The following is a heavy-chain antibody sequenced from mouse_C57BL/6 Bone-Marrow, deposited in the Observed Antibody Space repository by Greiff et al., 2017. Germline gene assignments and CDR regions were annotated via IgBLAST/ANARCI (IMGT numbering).Heavy chain of an antibody. CDR3: ARSLPGGNYVDY. V-gene: IGHV1-19*01. Sequence: VQLKESGPVLVKPGASVKMSCKASGYTFTDYYMNWVKQSHGKSLEWIGVINPYNGGTSYNQKFKGKATLTVDKSSSTAYMELNSLTSEDSAVYNCARSLPGGNYVDYWGQGTTLTVSS. CDR1: GYTFTDYY. CDR2: INPYNGGT. J-gene: IGHJ2*01.